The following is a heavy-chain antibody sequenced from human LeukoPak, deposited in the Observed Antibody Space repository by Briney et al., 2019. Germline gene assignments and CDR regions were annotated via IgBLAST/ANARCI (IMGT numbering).Heavy chain of an antibody. CDR3: ATDISTHYFGS. D-gene: IGHD3-9*01. J-gene: IGHJ4*02. CDR1: GISFRSYG. V-gene: IGHV3-30*02. Sequence: GGSLRLSCAASGISFRSYGMHWVRQAPGKGLEWVTFIWYDASNKYYAESVKGRFTVSRDNSRNTVFLQMNSLRAEDTAIYYCATDISTHYFGSWGQGTLVTVSS. CDR2: IWYDASNK.